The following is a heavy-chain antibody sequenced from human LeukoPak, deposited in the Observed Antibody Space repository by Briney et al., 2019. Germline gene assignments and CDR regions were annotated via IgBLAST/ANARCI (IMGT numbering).Heavy chain of an antibody. Sequence: GGSLRLSCAASGFTFSGYGMHWVRQAPGKGLEWVAFTQYDGSHIYYEDSVKGRFTISRDNSKSTLYLQMNSLRAEDTAVYYCARGIGYCGGGCPRHHMDVWGKGTTVTVSS. CDR2: TQYDGSHI. D-gene: IGHD2-21*02. CDR3: ARGIGYCGGGCPRHHMDV. V-gene: IGHV3-30*02. CDR1: GFTFSGYG. J-gene: IGHJ6*03.